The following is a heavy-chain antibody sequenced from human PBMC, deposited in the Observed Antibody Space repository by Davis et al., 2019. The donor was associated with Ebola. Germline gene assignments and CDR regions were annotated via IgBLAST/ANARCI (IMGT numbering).Heavy chain of an antibody. CDR2: IYTSRST. Sequence: GSLRLSCIVSGGSMSSYYWSWIRQPAGKGLEWIGHIYTSRSTNYNPSLKSRVTISVDTSKNQFSLKLTSVTAADTAVYYCARDRHDTSGYGFWGQGTLVTVSS. CDR1: GGSMSSYY. V-gene: IGHV4-4*07. D-gene: IGHD3-22*01. CDR3: ARDRHDTSGYGF. J-gene: IGHJ4*02.